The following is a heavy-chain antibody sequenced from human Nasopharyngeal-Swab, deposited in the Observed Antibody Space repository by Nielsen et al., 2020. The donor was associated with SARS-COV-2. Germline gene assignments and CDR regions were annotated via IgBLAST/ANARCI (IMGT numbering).Heavy chain of an antibody. Sequence: LETLSLTCGVYGGSFSANYWGWIRQPPGKGLEWIAEINHSGSTNYNPSLKSRVTLSVDTSMNQFSLELSSVTAADTAVYYCARGLSGIVPAPILGLGPYYYYYYMDVWGKGTTVTVSS. J-gene: IGHJ6*03. CDR3: ARGLSGIVPAPILGLGPYYYYYYMDV. CDR2: INHSGST. V-gene: IGHV4-34*01. D-gene: IGHD2-2*01. CDR1: GGSFSANY.